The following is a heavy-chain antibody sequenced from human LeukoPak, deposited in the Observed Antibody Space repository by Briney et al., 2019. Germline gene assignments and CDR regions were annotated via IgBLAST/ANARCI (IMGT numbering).Heavy chain of an antibody. J-gene: IGHJ4*02. Sequence: SVKVSCTASGGTFSSYAISWVRQAPGQGLEWMGRIIPILGIANYAQKFQGRVTITADKSTSTAYMELSSLRSEDTAVYYCARGVDILTGYYRFWGQGTLVTVSS. CDR3: ARGVDILTGYYRF. D-gene: IGHD3-9*01. CDR1: GGTFSSYA. CDR2: IIPILGIA. V-gene: IGHV1-69*04.